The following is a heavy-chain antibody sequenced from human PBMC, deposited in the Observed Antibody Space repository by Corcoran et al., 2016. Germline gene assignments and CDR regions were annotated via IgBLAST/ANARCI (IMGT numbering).Heavy chain of an antibody. CDR2: IKGGENEK. CDR1: GFAFDTYW. Sequence: EVQLVESGGGLVQPGGSLRLSCAASGFAFDTYWMNWVRQEPGKGLEWVDNIKGGENEKYYVDSVKGRFTISRNNGKNLVYLQMNSLRAEDTAVYYCGRSSWNDYWGQGTLVTVSS. D-gene: IGHD6-13*01. CDR3: GRSSWNDY. J-gene: IGHJ4*02. V-gene: IGHV3-7*01.